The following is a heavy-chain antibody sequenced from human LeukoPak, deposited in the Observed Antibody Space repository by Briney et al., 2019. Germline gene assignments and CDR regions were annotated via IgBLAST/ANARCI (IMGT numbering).Heavy chain of an antibody. CDR1: GGSFSGYY. J-gene: IGHJ6*02. CDR3: ARGLDYGMDV. Sequence: SETLSLTCAVYGGSFSGYYWRWIRRPPGKGLEWIGEINHSGSTNYNPSFKSRVTISVDTSKNQSSLKLSSVTAAETAVYYCARGLDYGMDVWGQGTTVTVSS. V-gene: IGHV4-34*01. CDR2: INHSGST.